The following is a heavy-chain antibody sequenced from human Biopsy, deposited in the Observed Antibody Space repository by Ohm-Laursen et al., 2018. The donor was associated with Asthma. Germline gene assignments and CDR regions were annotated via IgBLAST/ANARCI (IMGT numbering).Heavy chain of an antibody. Sequence: ASVKVSCKTSGYTFNSAGITWVRQAPGQGLEWMRWISVYNGNTRVAQKLQDRVTMITDTSTSTAYMELRSLRSDDTAVYFCARAVDYSHYYGIDVWGQGTTVTVS. J-gene: IGHJ6*02. D-gene: IGHD3-10*01. CDR2: ISVYNGNT. V-gene: IGHV1-18*01. CDR3: ARAVDYSHYYGIDV. CDR1: GYTFNSAG.